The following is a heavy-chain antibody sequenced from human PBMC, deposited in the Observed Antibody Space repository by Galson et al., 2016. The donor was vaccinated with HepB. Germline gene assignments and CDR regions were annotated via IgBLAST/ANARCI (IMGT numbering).Heavy chain of an antibody. Sequence: PALVKPTQTLTLTCTLSGFSLNTSGVGVGWIRQPPGQALEWLALIYWDDDKRYSPSLKSRLTITKDTSKNEVVLTMTNMDPVDTATYFCAHRKPDYYVSDWFHPWGQGTLVTVSS. CDR1: GFSLNTSGVG. J-gene: IGHJ5*02. CDR2: IYWDDDK. D-gene: IGHD3-10*02. V-gene: IGHV2-5*02. CDR3: AHRKPDYYVSDWFHP.